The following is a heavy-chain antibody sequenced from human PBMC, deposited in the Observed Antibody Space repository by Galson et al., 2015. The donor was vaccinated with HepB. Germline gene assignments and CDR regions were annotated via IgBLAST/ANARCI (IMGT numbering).Heavy chain of an antibody. V-gene: IGHV1-3*01. CDR2: INAGNGNT. CDR1: GYTFTSYA. CDR3: AREGDRIAAAALGYFDY. Sequence: SVKVSCKASGYTFTSYAMHWVRQAPGQRLEWMGWINAGNGNTKYSQKFQGRVTITRDTSASTAYMELSSLRSEDTAVYYCAREGDRIAAAALGYFDYWGQGTLVTVSS. J-gene: IGHJ4*02. D-gene: IGHD6-13*01.